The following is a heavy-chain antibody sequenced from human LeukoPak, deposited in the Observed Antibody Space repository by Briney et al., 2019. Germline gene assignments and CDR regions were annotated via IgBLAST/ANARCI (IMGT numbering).Heavy chain of an antibody. V-gene: IGHV4-34*01. Sequence: LETLSLTCAVYGGSFSGYYWSWIRQPPGKGLEWIGEINHSGSTNYNPSLKSRVNISVDTSKNQSSLKLSSVTAADTAVYYCARGTMVRGTTTYYYGMDVWGKGTTVTVSS. J-gene: IGHJ6*04. CDR3: ARGTMVRGTTTYYYGMDV. CDR1: GGSFSGYY. D-gene: IGHD3-10*01. CDR2: INHSGST.